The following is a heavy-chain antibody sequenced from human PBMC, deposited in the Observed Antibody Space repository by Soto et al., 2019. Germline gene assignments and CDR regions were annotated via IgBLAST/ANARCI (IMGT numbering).Heavy chain of an antibody. CDR1: GFAFSVYG. CDR2: IGHDGTFR. J-gene: IGHJ4*02. Sequence: QVQLVDSGGRMVQPGTSLRLSCVASGFAFSVYGMHWVRQAPGQGLEWVAVIGHDGTFREYADSVKGRFVVSRDNSRNTLYLQLNSLKVEDAARYFCARDLGRGSYQDYCGQGTLVTVSS. D-gene: IGHD7-27*01. V-gene: IGHV3-33*01. CDR3: ARDLGRGSYQDY.